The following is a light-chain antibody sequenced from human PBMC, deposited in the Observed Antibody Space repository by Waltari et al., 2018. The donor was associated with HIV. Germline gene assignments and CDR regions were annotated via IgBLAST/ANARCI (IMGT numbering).Light chain of an antibody. CDR3: QQRSNLPTTYT. CDR1: QSARRC. J-gene: IGKJ2*01. Sequence: EIVLIQSPATLSLSLGERATLSCRATQSARRCLACYQQKPGQAPRILIYDASNRVTGIPSRFSGTGSGTDFTLNISSLEPEDFAVYYCQQRSNLPTTYTFGQGTKLEIK. CDR2: DAS. V-gene: IGKV3-11*01.